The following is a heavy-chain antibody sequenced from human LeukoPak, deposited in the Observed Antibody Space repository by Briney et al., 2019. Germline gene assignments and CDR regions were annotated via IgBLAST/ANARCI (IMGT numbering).Heavy chain of an antibody. CDR2: ISYDGSNK. V-gene: IGHV3-30-3*01. Sequence: GGSLRLSCAASGFTFSSYAMHWVRQAPGKGLEWVAVISYDGSNKYYADSVKGRFTISRDNSKNTLYLQMNSLRAEDTAVYYCATDGGWLGLTGYYFDYWGQGTLVTVSS. J-gene: IGHJ4*02. CDR3: ATDGGWLGLTGYYFDY. CDR1: GFTFSSYA. D-gene: IGHD2-8*02.